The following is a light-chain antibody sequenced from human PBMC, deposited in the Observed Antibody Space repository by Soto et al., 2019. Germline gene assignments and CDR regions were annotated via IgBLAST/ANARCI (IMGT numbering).Light chain of an antibody. CDR3: SSYTSSSTYVV. J-gene: IGLJ2*01. CDR2: DVS. CDR1: SSDVGGYNY. Sequence: QSALTQPASVSGSPGQSITLSCTGTSSDVGGYNYVSWYQQHPGKAPKLMIYDVSNLPSGVSNRFSGSKSGNTASLTISGLQAEDEADYYCSSYTSSSTYVVFGGGTKLTVL. V-gene: IGLV2-14*01.